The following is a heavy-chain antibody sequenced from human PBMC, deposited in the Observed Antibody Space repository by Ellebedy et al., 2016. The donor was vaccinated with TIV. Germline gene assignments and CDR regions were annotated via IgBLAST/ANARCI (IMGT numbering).Heavy chain of an antibody. V-gene: IGHV3-23*01. CDR1: GFTFSYYA. D-gene: IGHD2-21*01. CDR3: ARGGESYWVPKGDY. J-gene: IGHJ4*02. CDR2: IIGSGDDT. Sequence: GESLKISXAASGFTFSYYAMVWVRLTPGKGLEWVAGIIGSGDDTYYGDFVKGRFTISRDNSKGTLYLQMNSLRAEDTATYYCARGGESYWVPKGDYWGQGTLVTVSS.